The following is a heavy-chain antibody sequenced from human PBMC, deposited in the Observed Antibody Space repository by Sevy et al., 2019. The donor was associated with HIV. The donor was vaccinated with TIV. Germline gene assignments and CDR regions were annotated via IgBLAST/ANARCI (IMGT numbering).Heavy chain of an antibody. CDR3: AREGGVVVAATYFDF. CDR2: IWYDGSTK. D-gene: IGHD2-15*01. J-gene: IGHJ4*02. Sequence: GGSLRLSCAASGFTFSNYGMHWVRQAPGKGLEWVVLIWYDGSTKYYADSVKGRFSISRDNSKNTLYLQMNSLRAEDTAVYYCAREGGVVVAATYFDFWGQGTLVTVSS. V-gene: IGHV3-33*01. CDR1: GFTFSNYG.